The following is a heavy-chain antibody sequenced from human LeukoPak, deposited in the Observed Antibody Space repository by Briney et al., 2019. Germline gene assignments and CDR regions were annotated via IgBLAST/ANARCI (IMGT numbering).Heavy chain of an antibody. CDR3: ARGTTVTPLGLYQYYYYMDV. Sequence: SHTLSLTCAVYEGSFSGYYWNWIRQPPGKGQEWNGEINHSGSTNYNSSLKSRVTISVDTPKNQFSLKLRSVTAADTAVYYCARGTTVTPLGLYQYYYYMDVWGKGTTVTVSS. CDR2: INHSGST. D-gene: IGHD4-17*01. V-gene: IGHV4-34*01. CDR1: EGSFSGYY. J-gene: IGHJ6*03.